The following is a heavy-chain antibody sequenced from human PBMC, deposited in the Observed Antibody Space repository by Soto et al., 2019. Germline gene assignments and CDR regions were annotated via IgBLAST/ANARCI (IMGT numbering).Heavy chain of an antibody. J-gene: IGHJ4*02. D-gene: IGHD3-22*01. Sequence: SVKVSCKASGGTFSSYAISWVRQAPGQGLEWMGGIIPIFGTANYAQKFQGRVTITADEATSTAYMELSSLRSEDTAVYYCASEYYYEISGYYSLDYWGQGTLVTVSP. V-gene: IGHV1-69*13. CDR1: GGTFSSYA. CDR3: ASEYYYEISGYYSLDY. CDR2: IIPIFGTA.